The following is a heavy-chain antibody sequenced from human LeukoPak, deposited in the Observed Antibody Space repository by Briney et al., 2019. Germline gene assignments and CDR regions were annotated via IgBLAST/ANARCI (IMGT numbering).Heavy chain of an antibody. Sequence: PSETLSLTCAVYGGSFSGYYWSWIRQPPGKGLEWIGEINHSGSTNYNPSLKSRVTISVDTSKNQFSLKLSSVTAADTAVYYCASCPWYYYYGMDVWGQGTTVTVSS. CDR2: INHSGST. J-gene: IGHJ6*02. CDR3: ASCPWYYYYGMDV. V-gene: IGHV4-34*01. CDR1: GGSFSGYY.